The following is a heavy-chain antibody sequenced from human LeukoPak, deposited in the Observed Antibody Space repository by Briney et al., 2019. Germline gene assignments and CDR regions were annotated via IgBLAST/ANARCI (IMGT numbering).Heavy chain of an antibody. CDR3: ARGEDSIVGVPGPNY. V-gene: IGHV3-48*01. CDR2: ISSSSNTV. J-gene: IGHJ4*02. D-gene: IGHD1-26*01. CDR1: GFTFSDHS. Sequence: GGSLRLSCAASGFTFSDHSINWVRQAPGKGLEWVSFISSSSNTVYYADSVKGRFTISRDYANNSLFLQMNGLTAEDTAVYYCARGEDSIVGVPGPNYWGQGTLVSVSS.